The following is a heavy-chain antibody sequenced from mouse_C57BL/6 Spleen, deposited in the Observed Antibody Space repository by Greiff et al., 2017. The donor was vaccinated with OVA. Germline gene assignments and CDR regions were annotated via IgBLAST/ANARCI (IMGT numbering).Heavy chain of an antibody. J-gene: IGHJ4*01. CDR3: ARDGYDGYAMDY. D-gene: IGHD2-2*01. CDR2: IDPSDSET. Sequence: QVHVKQPGAELVRPGSSVKLSCKASGYTFTSYWMHWVRQRPIQGLEWIGNIDPSDSETHYNQKFKDKATLTVDKSSSTAYMQLSSLTSEDSAVYYCARDGYDGYAMDYWGQGTSVTVSS. V-gene: IGHV1-52*01. CDR1: GYTFTSYW.